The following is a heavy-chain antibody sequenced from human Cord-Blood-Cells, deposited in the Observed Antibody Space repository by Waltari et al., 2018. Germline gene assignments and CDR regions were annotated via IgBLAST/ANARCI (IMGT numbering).Heavy chain of an antibody. J-gene: IGHJ6*03. V-gene: IGHV1-69*09. Sequence: QVQLVQSGAEVKKPGSSVKVSCKASGGTFSSDAISWVRQAPGPGIEWMGRIIPILCIANYAQKFQGRVTITADKATSTAYMELSSLRSEDTAVYYCARLVGNSSSWYYYYYMDVWGKGTTVTVSS. CDR2: IIPILCIA. CDR3: ARLVGNSSSWYYYYYMDV. D-gene: IGHD6-13*01. CDR1: GGTFSSDA.